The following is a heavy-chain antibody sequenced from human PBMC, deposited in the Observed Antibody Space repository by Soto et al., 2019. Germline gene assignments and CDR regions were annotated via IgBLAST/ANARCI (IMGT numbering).Heavy chain of an antibody. CDR3: AKSRGGITILDCYYSYYYGMDL. Sequence: SVKVSCKAPGGTFSSYAISWVRQAPGQGLEWMGGIIPIFGTANYAQKFQGRVTITADESTSTGYMELSSLRSEDTAVYYCAKSRGGITILDCYYSYYYGMDLWGQVTTVPVSS. D-gene: IGHD3-3*01. CDR2: IIPIFGTA. J-gene: IGHJ6*02. CDR1: GGTFSSYA. V-gene: IGHV1-69*13.